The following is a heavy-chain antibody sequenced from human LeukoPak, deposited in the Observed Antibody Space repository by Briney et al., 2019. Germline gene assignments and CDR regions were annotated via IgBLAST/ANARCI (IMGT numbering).Heavy chain of an antibody. D-gene: IGHD3-22*01. CDR1: GGSISSGGYY. V-gene: IGHV4-31*03. CDR3: ASSIFPRDIYDSSGNHDY. Sequence: SETLSLTCTVSGGSISSGGYYWSWIRQHPGKGLEWIGYIYYSGSTYYNPSLKSRVTISVDTSKNQFSLKLSSVTAADTAVYYCASSIFPRDIYDSSGNHDYWGQGTLVTVSS. J-gene: IGHJ4*02. CDR2: IYYSGST.